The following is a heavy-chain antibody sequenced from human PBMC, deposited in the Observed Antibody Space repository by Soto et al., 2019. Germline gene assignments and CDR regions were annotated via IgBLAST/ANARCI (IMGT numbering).Heavy chain of an antibody. CDR2: IYYSWSA. CDR3: ARGYGDYRVFDY. Sequence: SETLSLTCTVSGGSISTYYWSWIRHPPGSGLEWIGYIYYSWSANYNPSLKSRVTISVVAFKNQFSLRLSSVTAADTAVYYCARGYGDYRVFDYWGQGTLVTVSS. CDR1: GGSISTYY. D-gene: IGHD4-17*01. J-gene: IGHJ4*02. V-gene: IGHV4-59*01.